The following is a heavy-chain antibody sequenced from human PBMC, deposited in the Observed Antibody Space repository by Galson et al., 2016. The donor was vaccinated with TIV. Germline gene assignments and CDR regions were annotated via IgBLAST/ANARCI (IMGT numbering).Heavy chain of an antibody. CDR1: GYTFSAYY. V-gene: IGHV1-2*02. J-gene: IGHJ4*02. D-gene: IGHD4-17*01. CDR3: ARFVYGDYVDY. CDR2: ISPNSGDT. Sequence: SVKVSCKASGYTFSAYYMHWVRQAPGQGLEWMGWISPNSGDTNYPQKFQGRVTMTRDTSITTAYIELTTLTSDDTAVYYCARFVYGDYVDYWGQGTLVTVSS.